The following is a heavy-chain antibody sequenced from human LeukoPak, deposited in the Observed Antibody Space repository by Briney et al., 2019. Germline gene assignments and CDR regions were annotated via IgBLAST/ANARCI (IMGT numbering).Heavy chain of an antibody. Sequence: PGGSLRLSCAASGFTFSSYAMHWVRQAPGKGLEWVAVISYDGSNKYYADSVKGRFTISRDNSKNTLYLQMNSLRAEDTAVYYCARSLDQRGTYYFDYWGQGTLVTVSS. J-gene: IGHJ4*02. CDR1: GFTFSSYA. V-gene: IGHV3-30*04. D-gene: IGHD6-25*01. CDR2: ISYDGSNK. CDR3: ARSLDQRGTYYFDY.